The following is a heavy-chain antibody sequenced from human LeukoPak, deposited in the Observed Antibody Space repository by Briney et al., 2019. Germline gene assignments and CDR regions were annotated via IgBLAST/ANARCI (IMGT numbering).Heavy chain of an antibody. J-gene: IGHJ3*02. V-gene: IGHV4-31*03. CDR3: ARVDLGYCSSTSCLHDAFDI. D-gene: IGHD2-2*01. CDR1: GGSISSGGYY. Sequence: SETLSLTCTVSGGSISSGGYYWSWIRQHPGKGLEWIGYIYYSGSTYYNPSLKSRVTISVDTSKSQSSLKLSSVTAADTAVYYCARVDLGYCSSTSCLHDAFDIWGQGTMVTVSS. CDR2: IYYSGST.